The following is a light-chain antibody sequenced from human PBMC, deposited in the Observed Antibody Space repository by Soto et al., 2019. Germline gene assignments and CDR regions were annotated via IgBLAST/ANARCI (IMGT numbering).Light chain of an antibody. CDR2: GAS. V-gene: IGKV3-15*01. CDR1: QSISSN. Sequence: EIVMTQSPATLSVSPGERATLSCRASQSISSNLAWYQQKPGQAPRLLIYGASTRATDIPARFSGSGSGTEFTLTISSLQSEDFAVYYCQQYNNWPLTVGGGTKVDI. CDR3: QQYNNWPLT. J-gene: IGKJ4*01.